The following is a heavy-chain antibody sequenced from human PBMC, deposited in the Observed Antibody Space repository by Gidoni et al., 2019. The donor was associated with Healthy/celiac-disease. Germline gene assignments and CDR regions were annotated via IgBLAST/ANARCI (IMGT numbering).Heavy chain of an antibody. CDR3: AKDLGIAAAGSPNWFDP. Sequence: QVQLVESGGGVVQPGRSLRLSSAASGFPFSSYGMHWVRQAPGKGLEWVAVISYDGSNKYYADSVKGRFTISRDNSKNTLYLQMNSLRAEDTAVYYCAKDLGIAAAGSPNWFDPWGQGTLVTVSS. J-gene: IGHJ5*02. CDR2: ISYDGSNK. D-gene: IGHD6-13*01. CDR1: GFPFSSYG. V-gene: IGHV3-30*18.